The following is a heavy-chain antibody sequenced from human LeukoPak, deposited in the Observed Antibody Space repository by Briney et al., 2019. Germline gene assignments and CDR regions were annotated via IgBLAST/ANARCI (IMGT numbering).Heavy chain of an antibody. CDR3: ARAGPWDV. J-gene: IGHJ6*04. CDR1: GFTFSSYS. V-gene: IGHV3-48*04. Sequence: GGSLRLSCAASGFTFSSYSMNWVRQAPGKGLEWVSYISSSSSTIYYADSVKGRFTISRGNAKNSLYLQMNSLRAEDTAVYYCARAGPWDVWGKGTTVTVSS. CDR2: ISSSSSTI.